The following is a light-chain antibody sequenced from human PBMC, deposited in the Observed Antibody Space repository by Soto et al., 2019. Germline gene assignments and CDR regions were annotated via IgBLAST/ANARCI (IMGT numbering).Light chain of an antibody. V-gene: IGKV3-11*01. Sequence: EIVLTQSPATLSLSPGERATLSCRAGQNIGTYLVWSQQKPGQAPRLLIYDASHRATGVPARFSGSGSGTDFTLTISGLEPEDFAVYYCQQRSVWPITFGQGTKVDIK. J-gene: IGKJ1*01. CDR3: QQRSVWPIT. CDR2: DAS. CDR1: QNIGTY.